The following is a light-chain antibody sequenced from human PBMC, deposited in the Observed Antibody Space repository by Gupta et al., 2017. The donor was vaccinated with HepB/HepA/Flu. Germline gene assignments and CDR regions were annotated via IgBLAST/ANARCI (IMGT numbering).Light chain of an antibody. V-gene: IGKV4-1*01. CDR1: QSVLFSSNNKNY. CDR2: WAS. CDR3: QQYLRAPPT. J-gene: IGKJ4*01. Sequence: DIVMTQSPDSLAVSLGERDTVNCKSSQSVLFSSNNKNYFAWYQQKAGQPPKLLIYWASARESGVPDRFSGSGSGTDFTLTISSLQAEDVAVYYCQQYLRAPPTFGGGTRVEIK.